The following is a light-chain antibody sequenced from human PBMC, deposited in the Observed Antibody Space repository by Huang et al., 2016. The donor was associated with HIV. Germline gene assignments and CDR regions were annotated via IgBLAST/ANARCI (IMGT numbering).Light chain of an antibody. V-gene: IGKV1-NL1*01. J-gene: IGKJ1*01. CDR3: QQYYNNPPWT. Sequence: DIQMTQSPSSLSASVGDRVTITCRASQGISNSVAWYQQRTGKAPKLLLYATSRLETGAPSRCSGRRSGTEYTLTISSLQPEDLATYYCQQYYNNPPWTFGQGTKVEIK. CDR1: QGISNS. CDR2: ATS.